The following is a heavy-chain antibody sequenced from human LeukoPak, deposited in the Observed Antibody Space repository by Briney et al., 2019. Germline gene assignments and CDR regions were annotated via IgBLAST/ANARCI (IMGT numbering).Heavy chain of an antibody. V-gene: IGHV3-33*08. CDR1: GFTFSSYG. CDR3: ARGLGYSSSWYGGNWFDP. CDR2: IWYDGSNK. Sequence: GGSLRLSCAASGFTFSSYGMHWVRQAPGKGLEWVAVIWYDGSNKYYADSVKGRFTISRDNSKNTLYLQMNSLRAEDTAVYYCARGLGYSSSWYGGNWFDPWGQGTLVTVSS. J-gene: IGHJ5*02. D-gene: IGHD6-13*01.